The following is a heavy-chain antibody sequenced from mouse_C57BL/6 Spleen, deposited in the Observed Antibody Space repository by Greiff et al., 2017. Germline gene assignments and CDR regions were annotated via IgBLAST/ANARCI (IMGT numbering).Heavy chain of an antibody. J-gene: IGHJ3*01. CDR2: IDPSDSET. V-gene: IGHV1-52*01. CDR3: SRDDYDAFAY. CDR1: GYTFTSYW. D-gene: IGHD2-4*01. Sequence: QVQLQQPGAELVRPGSSVKLSCKASGYTFTSYWMHWVKQRPIQGLEWIGNIDPSDSETNYNQKFKDKATLTVDKSSSTAYMQLSSLTSEDSAVXYCSRDDYDAFAYWGQGTLVTVSA.